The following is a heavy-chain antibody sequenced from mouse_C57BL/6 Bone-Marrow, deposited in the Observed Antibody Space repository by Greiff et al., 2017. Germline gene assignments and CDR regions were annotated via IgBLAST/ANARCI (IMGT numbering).Heavy chain of an antibody. D-gene: IGHD1-1*01. J-gene: IGHJ1*03. Sequence: QVQLKESGPELVKPGASVKLSCKASGYTFTSYDLNWVKQRPGQGLEWIGWIYTRDGSHKYNEKFKGKATLTVGTSSSTVYMGLHSLTSESSAAYFCARLKVDVSSGGCYFYVWGTGTTVTVSS. V-gene: IGHV1-85*01. CDR1: GYTFTSYD. CDR2: IYTRDGSH. CDR3: ARLKVDVSSGGCYFYV.